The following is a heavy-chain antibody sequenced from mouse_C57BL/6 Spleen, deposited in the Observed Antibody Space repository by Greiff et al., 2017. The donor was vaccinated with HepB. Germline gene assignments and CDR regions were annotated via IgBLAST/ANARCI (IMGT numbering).Heavy chain of an antibody. CDR3: ARSGYYYGSSLYFDV. Sequence: QVQLQQSGAELVRPGASVKLSCKASGYTFTDYYINWVKQRPGQGLEWIARIYPGSGNTYYNEKFKGKATLTAEKSSSTAYMQLSSLTSEDSAVYFCARSGYYYGSSLYFDVWGTGTTVTVSS. CDR1: GYTFTDYY. V-gene: IGHV1-76*01. CDR2: IYPGSGNT. J-gene: IGHJ1*03. D-gene: IGHD1-1*01.